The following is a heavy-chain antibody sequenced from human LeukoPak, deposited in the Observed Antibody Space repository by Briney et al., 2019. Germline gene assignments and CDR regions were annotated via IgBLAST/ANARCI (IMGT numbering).Heavy chain of an antibody. CDR2: ISDSGGST. CDR1: GITLRNYG. CDR3: AKRDVVIRVILVGLHKEAYYFDS. Sequence: GGSLRLSCAVSGITLRNYGMSWVRQAPGKGLEWVAGISDSGGSTNYADSVKGRFTISRDNPKNTLYLQMNSLRAEDTAVYFCAKRDVVIRVILVGLHKEAYYFDSWGQGALVTVSS. J-gene: IGHJ4*02. V-gene: IGHV3-23*01. D-gene: IGHD3-22*01.